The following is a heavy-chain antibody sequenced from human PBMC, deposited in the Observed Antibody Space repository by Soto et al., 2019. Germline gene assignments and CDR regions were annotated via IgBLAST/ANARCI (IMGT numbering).Heavy chain of an antibody. V-gene: IGHV3-53*01. D-gene: IGHD6-13*01. CDR1: GVTVSSNY. CDR2: IYSGGST. Sequence: QPGGSLRLSCAASGVTVSSNYMSWVRQAPGKGLEWVSVIYSGGSTYYADSVKGRFTVSRDNSKNTLYLQMNSLRAEDTAVYYCARVRYSSSWAPYYFDYWGQGTLVTVSS. J-gene: IGHJ4*02. CDR3: ARVRYSSSWAPYYFDY.